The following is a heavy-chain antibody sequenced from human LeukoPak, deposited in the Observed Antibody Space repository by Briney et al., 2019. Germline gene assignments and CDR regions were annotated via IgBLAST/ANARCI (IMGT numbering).Heavy chain of an antibody. CDR2: INHSGST. V-gene: IGHV4-34*01. D-gene: IGHD6-13*01. CDR1: GGPFSGYY. CDR3: ARVRAAAGSCDY. J-gene: IGHJ4*02. Sequence: SETLSLTCAVYGGPFSGYYWSWIRQPPGKGLEWIGEINHSGSTNYNPSLKSRVTISVDTSKNQFSLKLSSVTAADTAVYYCARVRAAAGSCDYWGQGTLVTVSS.